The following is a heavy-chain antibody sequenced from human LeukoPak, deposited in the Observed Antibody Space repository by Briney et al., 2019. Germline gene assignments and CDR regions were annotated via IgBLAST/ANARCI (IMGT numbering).Heavy chain of an antibody. CDR2: INPSGGST. V-gene: IGHV1-46*01. J-gene: IGHJ4*02. Sequence: GASVKVSCKASGYTFISYYMHWVRQAPGQGLEWMGIINPSGGSTSYAQKFQGRVTMTRDMSTSTVYMELSSLRSEDTAVYYCARENQWELFDYWGQGTLVTVSS. CDR3: ARENQWELFDY. D-gene: IGHD1-26*01. CDR1: GYTFISYY.